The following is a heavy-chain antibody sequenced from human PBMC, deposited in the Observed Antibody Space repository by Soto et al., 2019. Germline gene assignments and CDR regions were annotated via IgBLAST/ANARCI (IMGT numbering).Heavy chain of an antibody. CDR3: ARDSSFNWNYQFDY. Sequence: SGTLSLTCTVSGGSISSYYWSWIRQPPGKGLEWIGYIYYSGSTNYNPSLKSRVTISVDTSKNQFSLKLSSVTAADTAVYYCARDSSFNWNYQFDYWGQGILVTVFS. CDR2: IYYSGST. CDR1: GGSISSYY. J-gene: IGHJ4*02. V-gene: IGHV4-59*01. D-gene: IGHD1-7*01.